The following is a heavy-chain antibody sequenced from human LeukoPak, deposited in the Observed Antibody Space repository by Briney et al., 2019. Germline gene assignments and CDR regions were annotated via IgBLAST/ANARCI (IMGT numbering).Heavy chain of an antibody. D-gene: IGHD6-13*01. CDR3: ARCFRLPAIAAAGFFDL. CDR2: IYYSGST. CDR1: GGSISSYY. J-gene: IGHJ2*01. Sequence: SETLSLTCTVSGGSISSYYWSWIRQPPGKGLEWIGYIYYSGSTNYNPSLKSRVTISVDTSKNQFSLKLSSVTAADTAVYYCARCFRLPAIAAAGFFDLWGRGTLVTVSS. V-gene: IGHV4-59*01.